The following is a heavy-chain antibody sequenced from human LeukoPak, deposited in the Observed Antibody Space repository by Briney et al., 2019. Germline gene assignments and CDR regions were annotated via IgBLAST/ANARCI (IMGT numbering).Heavy chain of an antibody. V-gene: IGHV3-30-3*01. Sequence: GGSLRLSCAASGFTFSSYAMHWVRQAPGKGLEWVAVISYDGSNKYYADSVKGRFTISRDNSKNTLYLQMNSLRAEDTAVYYCARVGAYYYDSSGYPFDYWGQGTLVTVSS. D-gene: IGHD3-22*01. CDR2: ISYDGSNK. CDR3: ARVGAYYYDSSGYPFDY. J-gene: IGHJ4*02. CDR1: GFTFSSYA.